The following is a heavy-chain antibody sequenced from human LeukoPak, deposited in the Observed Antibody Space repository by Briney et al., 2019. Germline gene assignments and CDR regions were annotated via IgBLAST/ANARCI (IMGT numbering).Heavy chain of an antibody. D-gene: IGHD3-10*01. V-gene: IGHV1-2*02. Sequence: ASVKVSCKASGYTFTGYYMHGVRQAPGQGLEWMVGINPNSGGTNYAQKFQGRVTMTRDTSISTAYMELSRLRSDDTAVYYCARVLKDYYGSGSYYTFDYWGQGTLVTVSS. CDR1: GYTFTGYY. CDR3: ARVLKDYYGSGSYYTFDY. J-gene: IGHJ4*02. CDR2: INPNSGGT.